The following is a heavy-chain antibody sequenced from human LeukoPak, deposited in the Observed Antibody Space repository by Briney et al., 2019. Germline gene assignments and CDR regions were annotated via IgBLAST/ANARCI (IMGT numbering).Heavy chain of an antibody. J-gene: IGHJ3*01. CDR1: GLTFSSYW. D-gene: IGHD3-22*01. Sequence: PGWSLRLSCAASGLTFSSYWMHWVRQVPGKGLEWLSYIKSDGTNTGYADPVKGRFTVSRDNAKNTLYLEMNSLGGEDTAVYYCARSPRVYDSSGHLHDAFDLWGQGTMVTVSS. V-gene: IGHV3-74*01. CDR3: ARSPRVYDSSGHLHDAFDL. CDR2: IKSDGTNT.